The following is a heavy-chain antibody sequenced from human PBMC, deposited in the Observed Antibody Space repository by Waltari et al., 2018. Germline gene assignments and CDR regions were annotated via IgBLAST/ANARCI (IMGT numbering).Heavy chain of an antibody. CDR1: VYTFTGTS. Sequence: QVQLVQSGAEVKKPGASAKVSCNASVYTFTGTSMRWVRQAPGQGLEWMGWINANNGGTNYAQKFQGRVTMTRDTSISTAYMELSRLRSDDTAVYYCAIVAAGYYYGMDVWGQGTTVTVSS. CDR3: AIVAAGYYYGMDV. D-gene: IGHD6-13*01. J-gene: IGHJ6*02. CDR2: INANNGGT. V-gene: IGHV1-2*02.